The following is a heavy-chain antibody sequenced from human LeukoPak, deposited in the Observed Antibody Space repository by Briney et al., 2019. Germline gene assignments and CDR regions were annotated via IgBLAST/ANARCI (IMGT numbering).Heavy chain of an antibody. CDR3: ARGYSCGGSCYSVENWFDP. D-gene: IGHD2-15*01. Sequence: ASVKVSCKAAGYTFTGYYMFWVRQAPGQGLEWMGQINPNSGGTNYAQKFQGRVTMTRDTSISTAYMELSRLRSDDTAVYYCARGYSCGGSCYSVENWFDPWGRGTLVTVSS. J-gene: IGHJ5*02. CDR1: GYTFTGYY. V-gene: IGHV1-2*06. CDR2: INPNSGGT.